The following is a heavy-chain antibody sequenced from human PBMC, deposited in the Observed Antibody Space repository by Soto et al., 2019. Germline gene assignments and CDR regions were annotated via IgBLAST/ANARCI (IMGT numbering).Heavy chain of an antibody. CDR3: ARGRWVGRSYYYYGMDV. V-gene: IGHV3-30*03. CDR1: GFTXSSYG. J-gene: IGHJ6*02. D-gene: IGHD1-26*01. CDR2: ISYDGSTI. Sequence: GGSLRLSCAASGFTXSSYGMHWVRQAPGKGLEWVAVISYDGSTIYYADSVKGRFTISRDNAKNSLYLQMNSLRAEDTAVYYCARGRWVGRSYYYYGMDVWGQGTTVTVSS.